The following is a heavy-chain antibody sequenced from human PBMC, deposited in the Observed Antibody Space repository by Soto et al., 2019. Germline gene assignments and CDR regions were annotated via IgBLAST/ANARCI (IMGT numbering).Heavy chain of an antibody. CDR1: GYSFTSYW. D-gene: IGHD1-7*01. CDR2: IDPSDSYT. CDR3: ARHPLTGTTDGEFDY. J-gene: IGHJ4*02. Sequence: GESLKISCKGSGYSFTSYWISWVRQMPGKGLEWMGRIDPSDSYTNYSPSFQGHVTISADKSISTAYLQWSSLKASDTAMYYCARHPLTGTTDGEFDYWGQGTLVTRLL. V-gene: IGHV5-10-1*01.